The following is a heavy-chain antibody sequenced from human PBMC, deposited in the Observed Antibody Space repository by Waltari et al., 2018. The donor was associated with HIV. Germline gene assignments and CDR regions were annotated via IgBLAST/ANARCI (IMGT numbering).Heavy chain of an antibody. D-gene: IGHD3-22*01. CDR2: IYYSGST. CDR3: ARVPYYYDSSGYTV. J-gene: IGHJ4*02. CDR1: RGPPSSSRYY. Sequence: QLQLHESGPRRVKPSETLSPTCTVPRGPPSSSRYYWGCICQPPGKGLEGIGSIYYSGSTYYNPSLKSRVTISVDTSKNQFSLKLSSVTAADTAVYYCARVPYYYDSSGYTVWGQGTLVTVSS. V-gene: IGHV4-39*07.